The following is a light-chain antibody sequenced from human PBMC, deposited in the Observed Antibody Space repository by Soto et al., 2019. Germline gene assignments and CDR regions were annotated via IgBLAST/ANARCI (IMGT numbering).Light chain of an antibody. Sequence: EIVMTQSPATLSVSPGERVTFSCRASQNIWNKLAWYQQKPGQTPRLLIFDVSTRATGIPARFSGSESNTEFTLTISSLQSEDFGVYYCQHYNDWPLTFGGGTKVEIK. J-gene: IGKJ4*01. CDR1: QNIWNK. CDR3: QHYNDWPLT. CDR2: DVS. V-gene: IGKV3-15*01.